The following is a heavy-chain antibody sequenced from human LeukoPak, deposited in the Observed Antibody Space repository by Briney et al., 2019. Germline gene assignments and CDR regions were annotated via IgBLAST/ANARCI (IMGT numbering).Heavy chain of an antibody. CDR3: AIRPGYSSGWLDY. Sequence: PGGSLRLSCAASGFTFSTYTMNWVRQAPGKGLEWVSYISSSSSNIFYADSVKGRFTISRDNAKNSLYLQMNSLRAEDTAVYYCAIRPGYSSGWLDYWGQGTLVTVSS. CDR2: ISSSSSNI. J-gene: IGHJ4*02. V-gene: IGHV3-48*01. CDR1: GFTFSTYT. D-gene: IGHD6-19*01.